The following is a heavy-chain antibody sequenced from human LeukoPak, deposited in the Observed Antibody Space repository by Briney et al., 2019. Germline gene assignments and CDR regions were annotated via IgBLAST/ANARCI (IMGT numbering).Heavy chain of an antibody. CDR3: AREPRYSSKTWFDP. Sequence: EASVKVSCKASVYTFTSYGISWVRQAPGQGLEWMGWISAYNGNTNYAQKLQGRVTMTTDTSTSTAYMELRSLRSDDTAVYYCAREPRYSSKTWFDPWGQGTLVTVSS. CDR1: VYTFTSYG. J-gene: IGHJ5*02. V-gene: IGHV1-18*01. CDR2: ISAYNGNT. D-gene: IGHD6-13*01.